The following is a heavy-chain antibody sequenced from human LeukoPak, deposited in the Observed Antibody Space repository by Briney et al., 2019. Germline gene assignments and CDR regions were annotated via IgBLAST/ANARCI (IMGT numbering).Heavy chain of an antibody. CDR2: ISGSGGST. J-gene: IGHJ4*02. CDR1: GFTFSRYA. CDR3: AKGSVAAVVTFIDF. V-gene: IGHV3-23*01. Sequence: GGSLRLSCAASGFTFSRYAMNWVRQAPGNGLEWVSVISGSGGSTYYADSVKGRFTISRDNSKNTLFLQMNSLRAEDTAVYYCAKGSVAAVVTFIDFWGQGTLVTVSS. D-gene: IGHD6-13*01.